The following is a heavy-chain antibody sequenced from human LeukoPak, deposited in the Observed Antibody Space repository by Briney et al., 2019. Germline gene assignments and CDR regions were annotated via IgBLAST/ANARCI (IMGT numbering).Heavy chain of an antibody. D-gene: IGHD2-15*01. CDR3: AKGVVAATNAAYYGMDV. Sequence: PGRSLRLSCAASGFTFSNYGMHWVRQAPGKGLEWVAVISYDESDKYYADCVKGRFTISRDNSKNTLYLQMNSLRPEDTAVYYCAKGVVAATNAAYYGMDVWGQGTTVTVSS. V-gene: IGHV3-30*18. J-gene: IGHJ6*02. CDR2: ISYDESDK. CDR1: GFTFSNYG.